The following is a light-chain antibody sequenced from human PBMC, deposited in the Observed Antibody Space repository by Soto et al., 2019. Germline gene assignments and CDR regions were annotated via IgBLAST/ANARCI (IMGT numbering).Light chain of an antibody. CDR3: QHRGT. V-gene: IGKV3-15*01. J-gene: IGKJ1*01. Sequence: EIVMTQSPATLSVSLGERATLSCRASQSVSSNLAWYQQKPGQAPRLLIYGASTRATGIPARFSGSGSGTEFTLTISSLQSEDFAVYYCQHRGTFGQGTKVEIK. CDR1: QSVSSN. CDR2: GAS.